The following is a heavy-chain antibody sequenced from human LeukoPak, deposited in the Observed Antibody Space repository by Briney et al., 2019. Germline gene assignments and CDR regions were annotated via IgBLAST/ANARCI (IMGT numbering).Heavy chain of an antibody. Sequence: GESLKISCKGSGYSFTSYWIGWVRQMPGKGLEWMGIIYPGDSDTRYSPSFQGQVTISADKSISTAYLQWSSLKASDTAMYYCARSKGDPDYYDSSGQYYFDYWGQGTLVTVSS. V-gene: IGHV5-51*01. CDR2: IYPGDSDT. CDR1: GYSFTSYW. J-gene: IGHJ4*02. D-gene: IGHD3-22*01. CDR3: ARSKGDPDYYDSSGQYYFDY.